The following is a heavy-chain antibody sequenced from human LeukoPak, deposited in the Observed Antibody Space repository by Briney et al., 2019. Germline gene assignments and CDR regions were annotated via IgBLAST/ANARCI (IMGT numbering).Heavy chain of an antibody. V-gene: IGHV1-18*01. CDR3: ARDLIVVVAANSYYYYGMDV. D-gene: IGHD2-15*01. CDR2: ISANNGNT. Sequence: ASVKVSCKASGYTFTSYGISWVRQAPGQGLEWMGWISANNGNTNYAQKLQGRVTMTTDTSTSTAYMELRSLRSDDTAVYYCARDLIVVVAANSYYYYGMDVWGQGATVTVSS. J-gene: IGHJ6*02. CDR1: GYTFTSYG.